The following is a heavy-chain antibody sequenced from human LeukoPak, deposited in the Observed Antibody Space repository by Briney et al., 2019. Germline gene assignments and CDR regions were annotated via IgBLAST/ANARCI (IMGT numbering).Heavy chain of an antibody. CDR2: INPSGGST. D-gene: IGHD6-13*01. CDR1: GYTFTSYY. CDR3: ARDSRPIPAAAAAFDI. J-gene: IGHJ3*02. Sequence: GASVKVSCKASGYTFTSYYMHWVRQAPGQGLEWMGIINPSGGSTSYAQKFQGSVTMTRDTSTSTVYMELSSLRSEDTAVYYCARDSRPIPAAAAAFDIWGQGTMVTVSS. V-gene: IGHV1-46*01.